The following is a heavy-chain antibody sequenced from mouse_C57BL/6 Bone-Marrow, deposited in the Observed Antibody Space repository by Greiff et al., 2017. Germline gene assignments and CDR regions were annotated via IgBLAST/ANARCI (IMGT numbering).Heavy chain of an antibody. CDR1: GFTFSDYG. J-gene: IGHJ1*03. V-gene: IGHV5-15*01. CDR3: ARHGYSWYFDV. CDR2: ISNLAYSI. Sequence: EVKLMESGGGLVQPGGSLKLSCAASGFTFSDYGMAWVRQAPRKGPEWVAFISNLAYSIYYADTVTGRFTISRENAKNTLYLEMSSLRSEDTAMYYCARHGYSWYFDVWGTGTTVTVSS.